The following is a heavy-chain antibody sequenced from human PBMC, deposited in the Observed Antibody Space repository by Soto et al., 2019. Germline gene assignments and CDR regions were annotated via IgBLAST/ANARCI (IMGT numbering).Heavy chain of an antibody. J-gene: IGHJ4*02. CDR1: GFNVNSDY. Sequence: LRLSCAASGFNVNSDYMNWARQTPGKGLEWVASVYSGETTYYADSVRGRFTIPSDKSKNTLYFQLSSLRIEDTAVYYCTRDGRGLGRQYLFEYCAQGVLVTFSS. CDR3: TRDGRGLGRQYLFEY. V-gene: IGHV3-53*01. D-gene: IGHD4-4*01. CDR2: VYSGETT.